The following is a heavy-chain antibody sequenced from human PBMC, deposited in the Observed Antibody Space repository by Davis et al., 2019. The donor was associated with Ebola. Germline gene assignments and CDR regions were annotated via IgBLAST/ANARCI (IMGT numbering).Heavy chain of an antibody. Sequence: MPSETLSLTCFVSGGSINNYFWSWIRQPPGKGLEWIGNIHYLGNTNYNPSLKSRVTMSVDTSKNQFSLKLSSVTAADTAVYYCARGNYGDYIVLYYYNMDVWGQGTTVTVSS. CDR1: GGSINNYF. CDR3: ARGNYGDYIVLYYYNMDV. CDR2: IHYLGNT. J-gene: IGHJ6*02. D-gene: IGHD4-17*01. V-gene: IGHV4-59*01.